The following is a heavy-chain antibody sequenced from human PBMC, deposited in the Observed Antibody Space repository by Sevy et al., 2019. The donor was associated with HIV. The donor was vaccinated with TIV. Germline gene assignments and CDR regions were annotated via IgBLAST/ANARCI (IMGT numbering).Heavy chain of an antibody. V-gene: IGHV3-20*04. CDR2: INWNGGST. CDR1: GFNFDNYG. D-gene: IGHD6-13*01. J-gene: IGHJ3*02. Sequence: GGSLRLSCAASGFNFDNYGMSWVRQAPGKGLEWVSGINWNGGSTRYADSVKGRISISRDNDKKSLYLQMNSLRAEDTALYYCARGNPYSRSPFDIWGQRTMVTVSS. CDR3: ARGNPYSRSPFDI.